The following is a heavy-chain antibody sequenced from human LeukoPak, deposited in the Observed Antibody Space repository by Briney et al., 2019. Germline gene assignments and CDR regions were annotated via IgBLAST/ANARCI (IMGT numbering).Heavy chain of an antibody. J-gene: IGHJ4*02. Sequence: PGGSLRLSCAASGFTVSSNYMSWVRQAPGKGLEWVSVIYSGGSTYYADSVKGRFTISRDNSKNTLYLQMNSLRAEDTAVYYCARDSAYDSSGYYYYFDYWGQGTLVTVSS. CDR3: ARDSAYDSSGYYYYFDY. CDR1: GFTVSSNY. V-gene: IGHV3-66*01. D-gene: IGHD3-22*01. CDR2: IYSGGST.